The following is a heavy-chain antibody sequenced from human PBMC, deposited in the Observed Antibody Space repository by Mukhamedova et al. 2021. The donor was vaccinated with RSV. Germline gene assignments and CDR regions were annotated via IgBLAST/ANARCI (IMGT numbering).Heavy chain of an antibody. Sequence: EHRRFTISRDNAKNSLYLQMNSLRAEDTAVYYCARDTYYYYGMDVWGQGTTVTVPS. V-gene: IGHV3-11*06. J-gene: IGHJ6*02. CDR3: ARDTYYYYGMDV.